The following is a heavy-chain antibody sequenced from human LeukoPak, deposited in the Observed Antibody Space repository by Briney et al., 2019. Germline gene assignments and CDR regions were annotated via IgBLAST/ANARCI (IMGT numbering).Heavy chain of an antibody. CDR3: ARDGDAPMTDFDY. V-gene: IGHV3-74*01. CDR1: GFAFSSYW. Sequence: GGSLRLSCAASGFAFSSYWMCWVRQDPGKGLAWVSCIKTDGSITAYAGSVKGRFTISRDNAGNTLYLQMNSLRADDTAVYYCARDGDAPMTDFDYWGQRTLVTVSS. CDR2: IKTDGSIT. D-gene: IGHD2-21*02. J-gene: IGHJ4*02.